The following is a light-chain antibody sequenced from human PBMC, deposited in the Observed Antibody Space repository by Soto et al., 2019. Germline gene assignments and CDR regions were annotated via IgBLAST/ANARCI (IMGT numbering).Light chain of an antibody. V-gene: IGKV3-15*01. CDR2: GAS. J-gene: IGKJ5*01. CDR1: QSVGNK. CDR3: HQYSSWSPFT. Sequence: EIVLTQSPVTLSVSTGERATLSCRASQSVGNKLGWYQQRPCQAPKLLIIGASTRATGVTAKFSGSGSGTEFSLTINNLQSEDSAIYYCHQYSSWSPFTFGQGTRLEIK.